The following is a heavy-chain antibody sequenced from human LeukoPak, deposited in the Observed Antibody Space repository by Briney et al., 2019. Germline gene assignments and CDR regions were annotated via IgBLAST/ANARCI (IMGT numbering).Heavy chain of an antibody. CDR2: IYYSGST. CDR3: ARDNPNYDYVWGSYRHFDY. V-gene: IGHV4-61*01. Sequence: SETLSLTCTVSGGSVSSGSYYWSWIRQPPRKGLEWIGYIYYSGSTNYNPSLKSRVTISVDTSKNQFSLKLSSVTAADTAVYYCARDNPNYDYVWGSYRHFDYWGQGTLVTVSS. D-gene: IGHD3-16*02. CDR1: GGSVSSGSYY. J-gene: IGHJ4*02.